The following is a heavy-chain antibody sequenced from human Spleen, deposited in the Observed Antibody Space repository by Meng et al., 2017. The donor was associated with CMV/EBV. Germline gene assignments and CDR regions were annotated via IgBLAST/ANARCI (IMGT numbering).Heavy chain of an antibody. CDR2: ITGTSSHT. V-gene: IGHV3-21*01. J-gene: IGHJ6*02. CDR1: GLTLSRYW. Sequence: GESLKISCAASGLTLSRYWMNWVRQAPGKGPEWVSSITGTSSHTYYADSVKGRFTISRDNGKYSAFLQMTSLRAEDTAVYYCSASDFWSGYQNDLSDLDVWGQGTTVTVSS. CDR3: SASDFWSGYQNDLSDLDV. D-gene: IGHD3-3*01.